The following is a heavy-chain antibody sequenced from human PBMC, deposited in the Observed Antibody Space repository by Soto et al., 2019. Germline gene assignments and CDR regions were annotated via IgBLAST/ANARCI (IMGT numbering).Heavy chain of an antibody. J-gene: IGHJ6*02. CDR3: ARSTLHVLRFLEWLPSGGMDV. CDR1: GFTFSSYA. V-gene: IGHV3-33*08. Sequence: GGSLRLSCAASGFTFSSYAMSWVRQAPGKGLEWVAVIWDDGSSKYYADSVKGRFTISRDNSKNTLYLQMNSLRAEDTAVYYCARSTLHVLRFLEWLPSGGMDVWGQGTTVTVSS. D-gene: IGHD3-3*01. CDR2: IWDDGSSK.